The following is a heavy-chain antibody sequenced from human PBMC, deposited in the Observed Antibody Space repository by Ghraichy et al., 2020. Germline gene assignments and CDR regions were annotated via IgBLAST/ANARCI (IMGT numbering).Heavy chain of an antibody. D-gene: IGHD6-13*01. J-gene: IGHJ6*02. Sequence: GGSLRLSCAASGFTFSTYSMHWVRQAQGKGLEWVAVISHDGTNKYYADSVKGRFTISRDNSKNTLYLQMNSLRPEDTAVYYCARDIKSSSWSYYYYAMDVWGQGTTVTVSS. CDR1: GFTFSTYS. CDR3: ARDIKSSSWSYYYYAMDV. V-gene: IGHV3-30-3*01. CDR2: ISHDGTNK.